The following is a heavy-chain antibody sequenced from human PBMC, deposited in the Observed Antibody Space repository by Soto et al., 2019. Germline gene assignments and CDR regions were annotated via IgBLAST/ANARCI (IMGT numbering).Heavy chain of an antibody. J-gene: IGHJ4*02. CDR1: GFTFSSYA. CDR3: AKPTITMVRGATGRRYYFDY. CDR2: ISGSGGST. Sequence: EVQLLESGGGLVQPGGSLRLSCAASGFTFSSYAMSWVRQAPGKGLEWVSAISGSGGSTYYADSVKGRFSISRDNSKNTLYLQMNSLRAEDTAVYYCAKPTITMVRGATGRRYYFDYWGQGTLVTVSS. V-gene: IGHV3-23*01. D-gene: IGHD3-10*01.